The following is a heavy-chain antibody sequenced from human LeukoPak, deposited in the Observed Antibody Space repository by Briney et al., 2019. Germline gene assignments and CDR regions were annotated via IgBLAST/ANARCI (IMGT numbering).Heavy chain of an antibody. D-gene: IGHD6-19*01. CDR2: IYSGGST. Sequence: PGGSLRLSCAASGFTVSSNYMSWVRQAPGKGLEWVSVIYSGGSTYYADSVKGRFTISRDNSKNTLYLQMNSLRAEDTAIYYCAKDRVDGGWYYFDYWGQGTLVTVSS. V-gene: IGHV3-66*01. CDR1: GFTVSSNY. J-gene: IGHJ4*02. CDR3: AKDRVDGGWYYFDY.